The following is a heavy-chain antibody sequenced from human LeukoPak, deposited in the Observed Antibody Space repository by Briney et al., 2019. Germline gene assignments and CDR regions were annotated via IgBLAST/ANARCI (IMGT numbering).Heavy chain of an antibody. J-gene: IGHJ4*02. CDR3: ARESRRDGHKFDY. CDR2: IFYSGNT. D-gene: IGHD5-24*01. Sequence: PSETLSLTCTVSVGSISSYYWSWIRQPPGKGLEWIGYIFYSGNTNYNPSLKSRLTISVDTSKNQFSLNLSSVTAADTAVYYCARESRRDGHKFDYWRQGTLVTVS. V-gene: IGHV4-59*01. CDR1: VGSISSYY.